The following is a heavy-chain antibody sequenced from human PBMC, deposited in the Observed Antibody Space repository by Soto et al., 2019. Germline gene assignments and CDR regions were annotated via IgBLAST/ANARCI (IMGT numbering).Heavy chain of an antibody. D-gene: IGHD3-10*01. CDR1: GFTFSSYS. CDR3: ARHGSGSYYNVRRKGEPYYFDY. V-gene: IGHV3-21*01. Sequence: PGGSLRLSCAASGFTFSSYSMNWVRQAPGKGLEWVSSISSSSSYIYYADSVKGRFTISRDNAKNSLYLQMNSLRAEDTAVYYCARHGSGSYYNVRRKGEPYYFDYWGQGTLVTVSS. CDR2: ISSSSSYI. J-gene: IGHJ4*02.